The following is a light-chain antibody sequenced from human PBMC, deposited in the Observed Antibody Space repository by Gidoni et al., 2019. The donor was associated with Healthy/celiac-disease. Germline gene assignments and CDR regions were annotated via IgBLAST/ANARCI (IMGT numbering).Light chain of an antibody. CDR2: AAS. J-gene: IGKJ3*01. CDR1: QSISSY. CDR3: QQSYSTPQ. Sequence: DIQMTQSPSSLSASVGDRVTITCRASQSISSYLNWYQQIPGKAPKLLIYAASSLQSGVPSRFSGSGSGTDFTLTISSLQPEDFATYYCQQSYSTPQFGPGTKVDIK. V-gene: IGKV1-39*01.